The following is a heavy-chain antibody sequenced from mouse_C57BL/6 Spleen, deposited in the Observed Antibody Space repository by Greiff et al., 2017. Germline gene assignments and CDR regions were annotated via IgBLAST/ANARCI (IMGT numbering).Heavy chain of an antibody. J-gene: IGHJ3*01. Sequence: VQLQQSGAELVKPGASVKLSCTASGFNIKDYYMHWVKQRTEQGLEWIGRIDPEDGDTTYAPKFQGKATITADTSSNTAYLQLSSLTSEYTAVYYCARQDLYSNYVAYWGQGTLVTVSA. V-gene: IGHV14-2*01. D-gene: IGHD2-5*01. CDR1: GFNIKDYY. CDR3: ARQDLYSNYVAY. CDR2: IDPEDGDT.